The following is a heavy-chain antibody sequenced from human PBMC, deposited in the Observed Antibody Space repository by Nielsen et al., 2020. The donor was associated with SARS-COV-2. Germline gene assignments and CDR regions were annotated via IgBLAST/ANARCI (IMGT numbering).Heavy chain of an antibody. D-gene: IGHD6-19*01. J-gene: IGHJ6*02. Sequence: GESLKISCAASGFTFSSYWMHWVRQAPGKGLVWVSRIDSDGSSTDYADSVQGRFTISRDNAKNSLYLQMNSLRAEDTAVYYCARGSSSGWHYYYYYYGMDVWGQGTTVTVSS. CDR1: GFTFSSYW. CDR3: ARGSSSGWHYYYYYYGMDV. CDR2: IDSDGSST. V-gene: IGHV3-74*01.